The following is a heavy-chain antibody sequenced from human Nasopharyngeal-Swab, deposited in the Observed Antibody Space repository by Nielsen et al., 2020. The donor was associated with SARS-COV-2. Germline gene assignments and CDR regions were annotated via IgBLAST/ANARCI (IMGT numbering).Heavy chain of an antibody. J-gene: IGHJ3*02. Sequence: ASVKVSCKASGYTFTSYYMHWVRQAPGQGLEWMGIINPSGGSTSYAQKFQGRVTMTRDTSTSTVYMELSSLRSEDTAVYYCARALGDYYDSSVATGPDAFDIWGQGTTVTVSS. V-gene: IGHV1-46*01. D-gene: IGHD3-22*01. CDR2: INPSGGST. CDR1: GYTFTSYY. CDR3: ARALGDYYDSSVATGPDAFDI.